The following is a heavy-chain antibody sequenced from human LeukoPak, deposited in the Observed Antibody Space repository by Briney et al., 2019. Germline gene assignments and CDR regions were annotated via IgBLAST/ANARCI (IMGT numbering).Heavy chain of an antibody. CDR2: IKQDGSEK. D-gene: IGHD1-7*01. CDR1: GFTFSSYW. J-gene: IGHJ4*02. V-gene: IGHV3-7*01. Sequence: PGGSLRLSCAASGFTFSSYWMSWVRQAPGKGLEWVANIKQDGSEKYYVDSVKGRFTISGDNAKNSLYLQLNSLRAEDTAVYYCATGNYNRPFDYWGQGTLVTVSS. CDR3: ATGNYNRPFDY.